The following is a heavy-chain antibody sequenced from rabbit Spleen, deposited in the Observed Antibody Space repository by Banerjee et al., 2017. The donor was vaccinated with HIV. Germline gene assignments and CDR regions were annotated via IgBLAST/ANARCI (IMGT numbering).Heavy chain of an antibody. Sequence: QEQLEESGGGLVKPGGTLTLTCKASGFSFNSGYDMCWVRQAPGKGLEWIACIYAGSSGSTYYANWAKGRFTFSKTSSTTVTLQVTSLTAADTATYFCARDTGSSFSSYGMDLWGQGTLVTVS. CDR3: ARDTGSSFSSYGMDL. CDR2: IYAGSSGST. J-gene: IGHJ6*01. V-gene: IGHV1S45*01. D-gene: IGHD8-1*01. CDR1: GFSFNSGYD.